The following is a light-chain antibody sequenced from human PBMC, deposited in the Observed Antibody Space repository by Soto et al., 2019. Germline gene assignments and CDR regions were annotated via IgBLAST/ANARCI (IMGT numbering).Light chain of an antibody. CDR1: QSVSSN. J-gene: IGKJ4*01. CDR2: GAS. V-gene: IGKV3-15*01. Sequence: EIVMTQSPATLSVSPGERATLSCRASQSVSSNLAWYQQKPGQAPRLLIYGASTRATGIPARFSGSGSGTEFTLTICSMQSEDFAVFYCQQYNSWPGTFGGGTKVEIK. CDR3: QQYNSWPGT.